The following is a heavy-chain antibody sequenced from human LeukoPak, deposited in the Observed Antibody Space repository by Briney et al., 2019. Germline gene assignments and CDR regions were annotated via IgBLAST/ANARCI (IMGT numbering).Heavy chain of an antibody. CDR2: IYYSGST. CDR3: ARGPYDIFEY. CDR1: GGSVSSGSYY. Sequence: ASETLSLTCTVSGGSVSSGSYYWSWIRQPPGKGLEWIGYIYYSGSTNYNPSLKSRVTISVDTSKNQFSLKLSSVTAADTAVYYCARGPYDIFEYWGQGTPVTVSS. V-gene: IGHV4-61*01. J-gene: IGHJ4*02. D-gene: IGHD3-9*01.